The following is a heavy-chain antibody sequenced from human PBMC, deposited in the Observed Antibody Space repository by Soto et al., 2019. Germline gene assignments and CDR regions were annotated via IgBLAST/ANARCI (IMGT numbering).Heavy chain of an antibody. CDR1: GFTFSSYA. J-gene: IGHJ4*02. Sequence: GGSLRLSCAASGFTFSSYAMSWVRQAPGKGLEWVSAISGSGGSTYYADSVKGRFTISRDNSKNTLYLQMNSLRAEDTAVYYCAKDPYSSSSLPYFDYWGQGTLVTVSS. V-gene: IGHV3-23*01. D-gene: IGHD6-6*01. CDR2: ISGSGGST. CDR3: AKDPYSSSSLPYFDY.